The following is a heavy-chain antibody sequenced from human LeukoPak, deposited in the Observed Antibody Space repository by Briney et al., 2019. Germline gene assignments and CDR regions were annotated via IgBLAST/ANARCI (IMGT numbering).Heavy chain of an antibody. CDR1: GFTFSSYS. V-gene: IGHV3-21*04. J-gene: IGHJ4*02. CDR3: AKFGAEDIVVVPAATYFDY. D-gene: IGHD2-2*01. CDR2: ISSSSSYI. Sequence: GGSLRLSCAASGFTFSSYSMNWVRQAPGKGLEWVSSISSSSSYIYYADSVKGRFTISRDNSKNTLYLQMNNPRAEDTAVYYCAKFGAEDIVVVPAATYFDYWGQGTLVTVSS.